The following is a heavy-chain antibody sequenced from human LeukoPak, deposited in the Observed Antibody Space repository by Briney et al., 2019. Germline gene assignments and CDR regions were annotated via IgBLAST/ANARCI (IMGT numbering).Heavy chain of an antibody. CDR1: GGSFSGYY. CDR2: INHSGST. Sequence: SETLSFTCAVYGGSFSGYYWSWIRQPPGKGLEWIGEINHSGSTNYNPSLKSRVTISVDTSKNQFSLKLSSVTAADTAVYYCARGLRTSRYYGSGSYASWGQGTLVTVSS. V-gene: IGHV4-34*01. CDR3: ARGLRTSRYYGSGSYAS. D-gene: IGHD3-10*01. J-gene: IGHJ4*02.